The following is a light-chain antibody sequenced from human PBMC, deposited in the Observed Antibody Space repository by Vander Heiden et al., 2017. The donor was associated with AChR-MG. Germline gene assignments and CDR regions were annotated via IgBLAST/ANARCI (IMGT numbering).Light chain of an antibody. J-gene: IGLJ2*01. CDR2: EDT. CDR3: YSTDNSGNHRGV. CDR1: ALPKRY. V-gene: IGLV3-10*01. Sequence: SYELTQPPSVSVSPGQTARITCSGDALPKRYAYWYQQKSGLAPVLVIFEDTKRPSGIPERFSGSSSGTMATLIISGAQVEDEADYYCYSTDNSGNHRGVFGGGTKLTVL.